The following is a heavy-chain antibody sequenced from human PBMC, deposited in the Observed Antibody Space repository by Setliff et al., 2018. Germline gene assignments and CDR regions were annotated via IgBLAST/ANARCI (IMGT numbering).Heavy chain of an antibody. CDR2: IYFGGNT. CDR3: ARDASTSDGRNAFDI. V-gene: IGHV4-39*07. D-gene: IGHD2-2*01. Sequence: VPGGSISDNGYFWGWVRQPPGKGLEWIGNIYFGGNTYFNPSFKSRVTMSIDTSNSQFSLKLSSVTAADTAIYYCARDASTSDGRNAFDIWGQGTMVTVSS. CDR1: GGSISDNGYF. J-gene: IGHJ3*02.